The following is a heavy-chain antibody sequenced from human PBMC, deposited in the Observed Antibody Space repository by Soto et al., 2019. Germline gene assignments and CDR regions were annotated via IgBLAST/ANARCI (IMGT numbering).Heavy chain of an antibody. Sequence: GASVKVSCKASGGTFSSYAISWVRQAPGQGLEWMGGIIPIFGTANYAQKFQGRVTITADESTSTAYMELSSLRSEDTAVYYCAILIIYYDRSVFCYFDLGGQETLVPFS. J-gene: IGHJ4*02. D-gene: IGHD3-22*01. CDR2: IIPIFGTA. CDR1: GGTFSSYA. CDR3: AILIIYYDRSVFCYFDL. V-gene: IGHV1-69*13.